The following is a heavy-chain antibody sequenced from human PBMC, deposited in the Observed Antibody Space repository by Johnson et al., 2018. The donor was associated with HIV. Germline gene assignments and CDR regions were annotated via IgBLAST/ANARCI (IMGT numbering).Heavy chain of an antibody. CDR3: AKDPIVLVVYAISAFDI. CDR2: IYSGGST. CDR1: GFTVSSNY. D-gene: IGHD2-8*02. Sequence: VQLVESGGVVVQPGGSLRLSCAASGFTVSSNYMSWVRQAPGKGLEWVSVIYSGGSTYYADSVKGRFTISRDNSKNTLYLQMNSLRAEDTAVYYCAKDPIVLVVYAISAFDIWGQGTMVTVSS. V-gene: IGHV3-53*01. J-gene: IGHJ3*02.